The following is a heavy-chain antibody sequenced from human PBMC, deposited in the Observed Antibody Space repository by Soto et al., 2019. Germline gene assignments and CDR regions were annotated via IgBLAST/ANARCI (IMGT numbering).Heavy chain of an antibody. V-gene: IGHV4-30-2*01. CDR1: GGSISSGGYS. D-gene: IGHD3-22*01. Sequence: SETLSLTCAVSGGSISSGGYSWSWIRQPPGKGLEWIGYVYHSGSTYYNPSPKSRVTISVDRSKNQFSLKLSSVTAADTAVYYCARVKGGYYDSSGYTANWFDPWGQGTLVTV. J-gene: IGHJ5*02. CDR2: VYHSGST. CDR3: ARVKGGYYDSSGYTANWFDP.